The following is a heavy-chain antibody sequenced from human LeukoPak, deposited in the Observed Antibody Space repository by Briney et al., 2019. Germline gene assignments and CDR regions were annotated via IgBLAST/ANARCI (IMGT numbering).Heavy chain of an antibody. D-gene: IGHD2-15*01. CDR3: AKGLPYCSGGSCYSGFDY. CDR1: GFTFEDYA. J-gene: IGHJ4*02. V-gene: IGHV3-9*01. CDR2: ISWNSGST. Sequence: GGSLRLSCEASGFTFEDYAMHWVRQAPGKGLEWVSGISWNSGSTGYADSLKGRFTISRDNAKNSLYLQMNSLRVEDTALYYCAKGLPYCSGGSCYSGFDYWGQGTLVTVSS.